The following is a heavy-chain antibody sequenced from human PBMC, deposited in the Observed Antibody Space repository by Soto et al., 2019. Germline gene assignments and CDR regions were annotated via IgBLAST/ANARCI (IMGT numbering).Heavy chain of an antibody. D-gene: IGHD3-22*01. CDR3: ARRGYYYDSSGYPSLWY. Sequence: SETLSLTCTVSGGSISSSSYYWGWIRQPPGKGLEWIGSIYYSGSTYYNPSLKSRVTISVDTSKNQFSLKLSSVTAADTAVYYCARRGYYYDSSGYPSLWYWGQGTLVTVSS. J-gene: IGHJ4*02. CDR1: GGSISSSSYY. CDR2: IYYSGST. V-gene: IGHV4-39*01.